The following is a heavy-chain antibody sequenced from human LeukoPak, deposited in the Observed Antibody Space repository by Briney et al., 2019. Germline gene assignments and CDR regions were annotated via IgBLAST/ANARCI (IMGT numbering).Heavy chain of an antibody. CDR2: IYYTGST. D-gene: IGHD2-2*01. CDR1: GGSISSYY. CDR3: ARIGYCSSTSCSHYGMDV. Sequence: SETLSLTCTVSGGSISSYYWNWIRQPPGKGLEWIGYIYYTGSTNYNPSLKSRVTISVDTSKNQFSLKLSSVTAADTAVYYCARIGYCSSTSCSHYGMDVWGQGTTVTVSS. J-gene: IGHJ6*02. V-gene: IGHV4-59*08.